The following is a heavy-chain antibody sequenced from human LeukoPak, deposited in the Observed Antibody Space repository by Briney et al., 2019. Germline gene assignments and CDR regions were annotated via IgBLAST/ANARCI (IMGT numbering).Heavy chain of an antibody. J-gene: IGHJ6*03. D-gene: IGHD3-10*01. CDR1: GGSISSGSYY. Sequence: SETLSLTCTVSGGSISSGSYYWSWIRQPAGKGLEWIGRIYTSGSTNYNPSLKSRVTISVDTSKNQFSLKLSSVTAADTAVYYCARVGGSGSYPYYYYYMDVWGKGTTVTISS. CDR3: ARVGGSGSYPYYYYYMDV. CDR2: IYTSGST. V-gene: IGHV4-61*02.